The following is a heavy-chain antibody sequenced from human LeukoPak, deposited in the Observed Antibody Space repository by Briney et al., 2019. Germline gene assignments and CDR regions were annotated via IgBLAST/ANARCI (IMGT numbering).Heavy chain of an antibody. V-gene: IGHV1-69*01. CDR2: IIPIFGTA. J-gene: IGHJ4*02. Sequence: SVRSSCKASGGTFSSYAIRWVRQAPGQGLVWMGGIIPIFGTANYAQKFQGRVTITADESTSTAYMELSSLRSEDTAVYFCTTDWVRGVDFRVGRYWVQGTLVTVSS. D-gene: IGHD3-10*01. CDR1: GGTFSSYA. CDR3: TTDWVRGVDFRVGRY.